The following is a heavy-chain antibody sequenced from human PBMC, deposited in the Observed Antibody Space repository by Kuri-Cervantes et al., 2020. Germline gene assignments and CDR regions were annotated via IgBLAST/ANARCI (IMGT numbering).Heavy chain of an antibody. D-gene: IGHD3-10*01. J-gene: IGHJ4*02. Sequence: GESLKISCAASGSTFDDYAMHWVRQAPGKGLEWVSAISGSGGSTYYADSVKGRFTISRDNSKNTLYLQMNSLRAEDTAVYYCAKDPYGSGDYWGQGTLVTVSS. CDR3: AKDPYGSGDY. CDR2: ISGSGGST. V-gene: IGHV3-23*01. CDR1: GSTFDDYA.